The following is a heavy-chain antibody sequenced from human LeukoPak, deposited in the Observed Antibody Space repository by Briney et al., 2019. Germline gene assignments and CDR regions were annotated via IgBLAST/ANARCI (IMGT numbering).Heavy chain of an antibody. Sequence: GASVKVSCKAPGYTFSGYYTHWVRQAPGQGLEWMGWINPNSGGTNYAQKFQGRVTMTRDTSISTAYMELSRLRSDDTAVYFCAREMGFGELLFDYWGQGTLVTVSS. J-gene: IGHJ4*02. V-gene: IGHV1-2*02. CDR1: GYTFSGYY. CDR3: AREMGFGELLFDY. CDR2: INPNSGGT. D-gene: IGHD3-10*01.